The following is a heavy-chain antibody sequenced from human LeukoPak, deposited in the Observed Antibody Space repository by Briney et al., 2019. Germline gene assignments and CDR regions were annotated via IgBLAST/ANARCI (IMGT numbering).Heavy chain of an antibody. J-gene: IGHJ4*02. D-gene: IGHD5-24*01. CDR3: ARDADGYED. CDR1: GFTFSRAW. V-gene: IGHV3-7*01. Sequence: GGSLRLSCAASGFTFSRAWMSWVRQAAGKGLEWVANIKEDGSEDYYAVSVKGRFAISKDNAKNSLYLQMNNLRAEDTAMYYCARDADGYEDWGQGTLVIVSS. CDR2: IKEDGSED.